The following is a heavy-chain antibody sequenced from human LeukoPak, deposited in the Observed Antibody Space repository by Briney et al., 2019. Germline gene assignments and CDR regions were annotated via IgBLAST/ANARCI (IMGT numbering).Heavy chain of an antibody. CDR3: ARLDYYDSSGYTY. CDR1: GSTFSGFE. CDR2: ISSSYRTI. J-gene: IGHJ4*02. D-gene: IGHD3-22*01. V-gene: IGHV3-48*03. Sequence: GGSLRLSCAASGSTFSGFEMNWVRQAPGKGLEWISYISSSYRTIYYADSVKGRFTVSRDNTKNSIYLQMNSLRVEDTAVYYCARLDYYDSSGYTYWGQGTLVTVSS.